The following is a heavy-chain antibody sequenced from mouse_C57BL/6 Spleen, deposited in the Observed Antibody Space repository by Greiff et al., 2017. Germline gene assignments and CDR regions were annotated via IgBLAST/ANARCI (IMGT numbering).Heavy chain of an antibody. J-gene: IGHJ1*03. CDR2: INPNNGGT. D-gene: IGHD1-1*01. V-gene: IGHV1-18*01. CDR1: GYTFTDYN. Sequence: EVQLQQSGPELVKPGASVKIPCKASGYTFTDYNMDWVKQSHGKSLEWIGDINPNNGGTIYNQKFKGKATLTVDKSSSTAYMELRSLTSEDTAVYDCARWDYYGSSWYFEGWGTGATVTVSS. CDR3: ARWDYYGSSWYFEG.